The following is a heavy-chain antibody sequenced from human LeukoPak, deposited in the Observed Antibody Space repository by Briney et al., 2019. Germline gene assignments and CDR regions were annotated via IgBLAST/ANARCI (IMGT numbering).Heavy chain of an antibody. CDR1: GFTFSGSA. CDR3: TRLYCSSTSCLNWFDP. D-gene: IGHD2-2*01. V-gene: IGHV3-73*01. Sequence: GGSLRLSCAASGFTFSGSAMHWVRQASGKGLEWVGRIRSQANSYATAYAASVKGRFTISRDDSKNTAYLQMNSLKTEDTAVYYCTRLYCSSTSCLNWFDPWGQGTLVTVSS. J-gene: IGHJ5*02. CDR2: IRSQANSYAT.